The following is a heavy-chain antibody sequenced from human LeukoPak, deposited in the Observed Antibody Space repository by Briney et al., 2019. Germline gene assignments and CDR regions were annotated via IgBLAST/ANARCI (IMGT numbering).Heavy chain of an antibody. D-gene: IGHD2-21*02. CDR1: GGSISSGSCY. CDR3: ASGPYCGGDCYFFQH. V-gene: IGHV4-61*02. J-gene: IGHJ1*01. CDR2: FCASGST. Sequence: SETLSLTCTVSGGSISSGSCYWSRLRQPAGQGLDGIGRFCASGSTNYNPSRRGRVTISVDTSKNQFSLKLSSVTAADTAVYYCASGPYCGGDCYFFQHWGQGTLVTVSS.